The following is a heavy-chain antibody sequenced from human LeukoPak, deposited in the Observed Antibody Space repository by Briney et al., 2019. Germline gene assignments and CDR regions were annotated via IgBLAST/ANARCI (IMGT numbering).Heavy chain of an antibody. CDR3: VRGFSGVVGDH. CDR1: RGSFSGYY. V-gene: IGHV4-34*01. CDR2: IKDGGIT. D-gene: IGHD3-10*01. J-gene: IGHJ4*02. Sequence: SETLSLTCAVYRGSFSGYYWRWIRLPPGKGLEWIGEIKDGGITTYNPSLRSRVTITRDTDHNKLCLKLHSATAAGTAVYYCVRGFSGVVGDHWGQGTLVTVSS.